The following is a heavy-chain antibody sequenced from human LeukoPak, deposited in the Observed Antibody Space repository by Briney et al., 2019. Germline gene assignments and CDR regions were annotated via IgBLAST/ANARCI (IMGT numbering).Heavy chain of an antibody. CDR2: INHSGST. CDR1: GGSFSGYY. D-gene: IGHD1-26*01. Sequence: PSETLSLTCAAYGGSFSGYYWSWIRQPPGKGLEWIGEINHSGSTSYDPSLKSRVTISVDTSKNQFSLKLTSVTAADTAVFYCARQGSGSYYRRPFDFWGQGTLVTVSS. CDR3: ARQGSGSYYRRPFDF. V-gene: IGHV4-34*01. J-gene: IGHJ4*02.